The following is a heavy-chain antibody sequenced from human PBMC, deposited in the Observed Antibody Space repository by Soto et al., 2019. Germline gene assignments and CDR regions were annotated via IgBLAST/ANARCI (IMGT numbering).Heavy chain of an antibody. V-gene: IGHV1-18*01. CDR1: GYTFTSFG. D-gene: IGHD3-10*01. CDR2: INPNSGNT. J-gene: IGHJ4*02. Sequence: GASVKVSCKASGYTFTSFGLSWVRQAPGQGLEWMAWINPNSGNTTYAQKFQGRVTVTTDKSTSTAYMELRSLKSVDAAVYYCAREGPNMGFDYWGQGXLVTVYS. CDR3: AREGPNMGFDY.